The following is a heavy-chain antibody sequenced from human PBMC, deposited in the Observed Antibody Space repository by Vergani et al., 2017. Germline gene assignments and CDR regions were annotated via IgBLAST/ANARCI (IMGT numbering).Heavy chain of an antibody. CDR2: IYPGDSDT. J-gene: IGHJ1*01. CDR1: GYSFTSYW. D-gene: IGHD6-19*01. V-gene: IGHV5-51*03. CDR3: ARSSDSSGWYGYFQH. Sequence: EVQLVQSGAEVKKPGESLKISCKGSGYSFTSYWIGWVRQMPGKGLEWMGIIYPGDSDTRYSPSSQGQVTISADKSISTAYLQWSSLKASDTAMYYCARSSDSSGWYGYFQHWGQGTLVTVSS.